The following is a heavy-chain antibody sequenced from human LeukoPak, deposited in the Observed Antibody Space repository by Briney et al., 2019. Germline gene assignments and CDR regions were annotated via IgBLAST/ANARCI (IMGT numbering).Heavy chain of an antibody. CDR3: ATSNYDILTGYRRDAFDT. CDR2: IRNKANRYTT. D-gene: IGHD3-9*01. Sequence: GGSLILSCAASGFTFSEHYMDWVRQAPGKGLEWVGRIRNKANRYTTEYAASVKGRFTISRDDSKNSVYLQVNSLKTEDTAVYYCATSNYDILTGYRRDAFDTWGQGTVVTVSS. V-gene: IGHV3-72*01. CDR1: GFTFSEHY. J-gene: IGHJ3*02.